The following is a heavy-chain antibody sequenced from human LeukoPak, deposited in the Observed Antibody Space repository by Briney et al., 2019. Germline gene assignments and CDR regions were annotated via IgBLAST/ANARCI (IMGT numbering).Heavy chain of an antibody. CDR2: ISAYNGNT. J-gene: IGHJ4*02. CDR1: GYTFTSYG. CDR3: ARDIIGSGWNPSRYFDY. Sequence: ASVKVSCKASGYTFTSYGISWVRQAPGQGLEWMGWISAYNGNTNYAQKLQGRVTMTTDTSTSTAYMELRSLRSDDTAVYYCARDIIGSGWNPSRYFDYWGQGTLVTVSS. V-gene: IGHV1-18*01. D-gene: IGHD6-19*01.